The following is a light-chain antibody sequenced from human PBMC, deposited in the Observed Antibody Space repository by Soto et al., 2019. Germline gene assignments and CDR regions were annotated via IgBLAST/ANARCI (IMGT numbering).Light chain of an antibody. CDR3: QQRSNWPPYT. Sequence: EIVLTQSPGTLSLSPWERATLSCRASQSVSSYLAWYQQKPGQAPRLLIYDASNRATGIPARFRGSGSGTDFTLTISSLEPEDFAVYYCQQRSNWPPYTFGQGTKVDIK. CDR2: DAS. J-gene: IGKJ2*01. V-gene: IGKV3-11*01. CDR1: QSVSSY.